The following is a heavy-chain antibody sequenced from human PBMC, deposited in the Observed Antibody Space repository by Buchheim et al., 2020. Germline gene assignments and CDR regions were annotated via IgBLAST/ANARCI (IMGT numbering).Heavy chain of an antibody. CDR3: ARDNNYYDSSGYYYGVYY. D-gene: IGHD3-22*01. J-gene: IGHJ4*02. CDR1: GFTVSSNY. CDR2: IYSGGST. V-gene: IGHV3-66*01. Sequence: EVQLVESGGGLVQPGGSLRLSCAASGFTVSSNYMSWVRQAPGKGLEWVSVIYSGGSTYYADSVKGRFTISRDNSKNKLYLQMNSLRAEDTAVYYCARDNNYYDSSGYYYGVYYWGQGTL.